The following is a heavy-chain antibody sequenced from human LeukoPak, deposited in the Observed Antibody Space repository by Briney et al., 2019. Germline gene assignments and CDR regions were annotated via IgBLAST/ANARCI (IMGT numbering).Heavy chain of an antibody. CDR3: ARGGSGYDQGARGY. V-gene: IGHV4-34*01. Sequence: SETLSLTCAVYGGSFSGYYWSWIREPPGKGLGWIGEINHSGSTNYNPSLKSRVTISVDTSKNQFSLKLSSVTAADTAVYYCARGGSGYDQGARGYWGQGTLVTVSS. CDR1: GGSFSGYY. CDR2: INHSGST. D-gene: IGHD5-12*01. J-gene: IGHJ4*02.